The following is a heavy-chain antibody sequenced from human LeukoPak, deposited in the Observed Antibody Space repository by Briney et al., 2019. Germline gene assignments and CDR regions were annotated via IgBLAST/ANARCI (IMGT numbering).Heavy chain of an antibody. CDR2: IRYDGSNK. J-gene: IGHJ2*01. V-gene: IGHV3-30*02. Sequence: GGSLRLSCAASGFTFSSYAMYWVRQAPGKGLEWVAFIRYDGSNKYSADSVKGRFTISRDNSKNALYLQMNSLRAEDTAVYYCARDPLVVTALPWYFDLWGRGTLVTVSS. D-gene: IGHD2-21*02. CDR3: ARDPLVVTALPWYFDL. CDR1: GFTFSSYA.